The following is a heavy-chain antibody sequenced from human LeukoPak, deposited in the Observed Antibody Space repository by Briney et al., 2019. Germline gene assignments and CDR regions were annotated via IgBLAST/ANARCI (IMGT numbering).Heavy chain of an antibody. Sequence: GGSLRLSCAASGFTFSSYSMNWVRQAPGKGLEWVAVISYDGSNKYYADSVKGRFTISRDNSKNTLYLQMNSLRAEDTAVYYCARVGTIFGVVINGYFDYWGQGTLVTVSS. V-gene: IGHV3-30*03. CDR2: ISYDGSNK. J-gene: IGHJ4*02. CDR1: GFTFSSYS. CDR3: ARVGTIFGVVINGYFDY. D-gene: IGHD3-3*01.